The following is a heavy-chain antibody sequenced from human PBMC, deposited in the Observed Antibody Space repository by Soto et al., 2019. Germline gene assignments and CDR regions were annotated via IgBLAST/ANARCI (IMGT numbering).Heavy chain of an antibody. J-gene: IGHJ4*02. Sequence: GGSLRLSCAASGFTFSSYWMSWVRQAPGKGLEWVANIKEDGSEKNYVDSVKGRFTISRDNAKNSEYLQMNSLRAEDTAVYYCARDRYSYGPFDYWGQGTLVTVSS. CDR2: IKEDGSEK. CDR1: GFTFSSYW. D-gene: IGHD5-18*01. CDR3: ARDRYSYGPFDY. V-gene: IGHV3-7*01.